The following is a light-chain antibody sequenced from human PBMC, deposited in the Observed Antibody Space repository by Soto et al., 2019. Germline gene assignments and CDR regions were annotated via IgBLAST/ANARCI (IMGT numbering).Light chain of an antibody. J-gene: IGLJ1*01. CDR3: GTWDSSLSRHYV. V-gene: IGLV1-51*01. Sequence: QSVLTQPPSVSAAPGQKVTISCSGSSSNIGSNYVSWYQQLPGTAPKLLIYDNNKRPSGIPDRFSGSKSGTSATLGITGLQTGDEADYYCGTWDSSLSRHYVFGTGTKVTVL. CDR1: SSNIGSNY. CDR2: DNN.